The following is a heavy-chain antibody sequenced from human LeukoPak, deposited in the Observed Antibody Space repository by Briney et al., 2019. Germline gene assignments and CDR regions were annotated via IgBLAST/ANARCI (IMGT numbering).Heavy chain of an antibody. CDR1: GFTFSTYA. CDR3: ARVYLERLTAGYFDH. CDR2: ISYDGRQN. Sequence: GRSLRLSCTASGFTFSTYAMNWVRQAPGKGLEWVAVISYDGRQNYYADSVKGRFTISRDNSKNTLYLQMNSLKDEDSAAYYCARVYLERLTAGYFDHWGQGTWVTVSP. J-gene: IGHJ4*02. V-gene: IGHV3-30*04. D-gene: IGHD2-8*01.